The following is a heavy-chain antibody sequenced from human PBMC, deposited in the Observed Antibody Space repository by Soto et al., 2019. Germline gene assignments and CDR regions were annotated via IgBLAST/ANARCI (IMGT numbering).Heavy chain of an antibody. V-gene: IGHV4-39*07. Sequence: PSETLSLTCTVSGGSISSSSYYWGWIRQPPGKGLEWIGEINHSGSTNYNPSLKSRVTISVDTSKNQFSLKLSSVTAADTAVYYCARGRRIQLWSNLAYWGQGTLVTV. CDR3: ARGRRIQLWSNLAY. D-gene: IGHD5-18*01. CDR1: GGSISSSSYY. J-gene: IGHJ4*02. CDR2: INHSGST.